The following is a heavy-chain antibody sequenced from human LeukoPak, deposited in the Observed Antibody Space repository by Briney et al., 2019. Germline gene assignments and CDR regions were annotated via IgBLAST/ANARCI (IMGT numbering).Heavy chain of an antibody. Sequence: ASVKVSCKASGYTFTGYYMHWVRQAPGQGLDWMGWINPNSGGAKYAQNFQGRVTLTTDTSINTSYMELSSLRSDDTAVYYCAREGRNGYNEAYFDYWGQGTLVTVSS. CDR3: AREGRNGYNEAYFDY. D-gene: IGHD5-24*01. CDR2: INPNSGGA. J-gene: IGHJ4*02. CDR1: GYTFTGYY. V-gene: IGHV1-2*02.